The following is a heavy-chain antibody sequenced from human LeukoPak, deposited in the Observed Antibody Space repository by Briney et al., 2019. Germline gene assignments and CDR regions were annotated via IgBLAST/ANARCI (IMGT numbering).Heavy chain of an antibody. D-gene: IGHD5-24*01. Sequence: ASVKVSYKASSYTFTSYDINWVRQATGQGLEWMGWMNPNSGNTGYAQKLQGRVTMTRNTSISTAYMELSSLRSEDTAVYYCARVDGYNLNAIDYWGQGTLVTVSS. V-gene: IGHV1-8*01. CDR3: ARVDGYNLNAIDY. CDR2: MNPNSGNT. J-gene: IGHJ4*02. CDR1: SYTFTSYD.